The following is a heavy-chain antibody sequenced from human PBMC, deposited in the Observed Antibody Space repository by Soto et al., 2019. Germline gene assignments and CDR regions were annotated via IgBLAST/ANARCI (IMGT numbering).Heavy chain of an antibody. CDR2: ISGSGGST. CDR1: EFTFICNP. D-gene: IGHD2-15*01. V-gene: IGHV3-23*01. CDR3: AKDIGYCSGGSCSMFDY. Sequence: GGSLRLSFAASEFTFICNPISWVRQAPEKGLEWVSAISGSGGSTYYADSVKGRFTISRDNSKNTLYLQMNSLIAEDTAVYYCAKDIGYCSGGSCSMFDYWGQGTLVTVSS. J-gene: IGHJ4*02.